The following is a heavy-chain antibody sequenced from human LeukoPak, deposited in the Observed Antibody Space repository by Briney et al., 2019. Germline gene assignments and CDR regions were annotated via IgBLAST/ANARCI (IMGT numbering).Heavy chain of an antibody. Sequence: SVKVSCKASGGTFSSYAISWVRQAPGQGLEWMGGIIPIFGTANYAQKFQGRVTITADESTSTAYMELSSLRSDDTALYYCARVRSYSYGFDFWGQGTLVTISS. CDR2: IIPIFGTA. CDR3: ARVRSYSYGFDF. D-gene: IGHD4-11*01. J-gene: IGHJ4*02. V-gene: IGHV1-69*13. CDR1: GGTFSSYA.